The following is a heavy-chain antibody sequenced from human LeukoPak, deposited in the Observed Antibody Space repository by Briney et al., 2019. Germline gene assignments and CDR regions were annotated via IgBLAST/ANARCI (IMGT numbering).Heavy chain of an antibody. CDR2: IRYDGSDK. V-gene: IGHV3-30*02. CDR1: GFTFSSYG. Sequence: GGSLRLSCAASGFTFSSYGMHWVRQAPGKGLEWVAFIRYDGSDKYYADSVKGRFTISRDNSKNTLYLQMNSLRAEDTAVYYCAKDGYYGSGGDYWGQGTLVTVSS. D-gene: IGHD3-10*01. J-gene: IGHJ4*02. CDR3: AKDGYYGSGGDY.